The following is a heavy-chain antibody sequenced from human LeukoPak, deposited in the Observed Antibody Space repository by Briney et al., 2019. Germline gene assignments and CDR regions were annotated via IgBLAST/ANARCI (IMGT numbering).Heavy chain of an antibody. V-gene: IGHV1-18*01. D-gene: IGHD3-3*01. CDR3: ARTENPIWSGYYNAYPTDWFDP. CDR2: ISAYNGNT. J-gene: IGHJ5*02. Sequence: ASVKVSCKASGYTFTSYGISWVRQAPGQGLEWMGWISAYNGNTNYAQKLQGRVTMTTDTSTSTAYMELRSLRSDDTAVYYCARTENPIWSGYYNAYPTDWFDPWGQGTLVTVSS. CDR1: GYTFTSYG.